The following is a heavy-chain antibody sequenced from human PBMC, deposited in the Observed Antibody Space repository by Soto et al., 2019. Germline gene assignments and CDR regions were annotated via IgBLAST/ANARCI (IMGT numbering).Heavy chain of an antibody. CDR2: IYYSGNT. D-gene: IGHD2-2*01. Sequence: SETLSLTCTVSGGSISSGGSYWGWIRQPPGKGLEWIGYIYYSGNTYFNPSLKSRVTLSVDTSKNQFSLNLSSVTAADTAVNYCVRYYSTTKCPFDYWAQGSLVLVSS. J-gene: IGHJ4*02. CDR1: GGSISSGGSY. CDR3: VRYYSTTKCPFDY. V-gene: IGHV4-30-4*01.